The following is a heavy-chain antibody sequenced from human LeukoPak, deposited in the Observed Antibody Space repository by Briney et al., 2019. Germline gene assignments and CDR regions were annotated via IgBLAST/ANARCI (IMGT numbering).Heavy chain of an antibody. CDR2: FYPGGST. V-gene: IGHV4-38-2*01. CDR1: GYAISSGYY. J-gene: IGHJ4*02. Sequence: SETLSLTCAVSGYAISSGYYWGWIRQPPGKGLEWIGSFYPGGSTYYNPSLKSRVTMSVDTSKNQFSLNLSSVTAADTAVYYCARGTTRICPDYWGQGTLVIVSS. D-gene: IGHD1-7*01. CDR3: ARGTTRICPDY.